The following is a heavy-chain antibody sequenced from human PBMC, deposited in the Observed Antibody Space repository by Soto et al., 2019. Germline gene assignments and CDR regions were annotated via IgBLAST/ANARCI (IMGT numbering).Heavy chain of an antibody. CDR3: ARDVSPGSSILYLDAVDI. CDR1: GFTLSAYC. J-gene: IGHJ3*02. CDR2: INRDGSKK. V-gene: IGHV3-7*05. D-gene: IGHD3-3*02. Sequence: EVQLEESGGDLVQPGGSLRLSCAASGFTLSAYCMTWVRQAPGKGLEWVANINRDGSKKSYLDSVRGRFTISRDNVGNSLYLQMESLRADDTALYYCARDVSPGSSILYLDAVDIWGQGTMVTVS.